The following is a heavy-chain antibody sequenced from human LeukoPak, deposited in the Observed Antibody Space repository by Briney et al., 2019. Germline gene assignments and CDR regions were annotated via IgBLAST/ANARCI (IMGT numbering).Heavy chain of an antibody. J-gene: IGHJ2*01. D-gene: IGHD1-26*01. CDR2: TVSDGST. Sequence: GGSLRLSCAASGFTFSSYSMNWVRQAPGRGLEWVSTTVSDGSTYYADSVKGRFTISGDNSNHTLFLQMNSLRVEDTAVYYCGTRVGGSYSLWYFDLWGRGTLVAVSS. CDR3: GTRVGGSYSLWYFDL. V-gene: IGHV3-23*01. CDR1: GFTFSSYS.